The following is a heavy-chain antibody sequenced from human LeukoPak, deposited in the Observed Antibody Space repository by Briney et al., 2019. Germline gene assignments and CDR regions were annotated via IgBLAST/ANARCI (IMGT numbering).Heavy chain of an antibody. J-gene: IGHJ6*02. D-gene: IGHD4-17*01. CDR3: ARADYGDYPVYYGMDA. CDR1: GGSFSDYY. CDR2: INHSGTT. V-gene: IGHV4-34*01. Sequence: PLETLSLTCAVYGGSFSDYYWSWIRQPPGKGLEWIGEINHSGTTNYNPSLKSRVTISVDTSKNQFSLKLTSVTAADTAVYYCARADYGDYPVYYGMDAWGQGTTVTVSS.